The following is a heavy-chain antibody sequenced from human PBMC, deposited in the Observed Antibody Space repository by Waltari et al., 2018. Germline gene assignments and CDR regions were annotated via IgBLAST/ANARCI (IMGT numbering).Heavy chain of an antibody. V-gene: IGHV4-59*11. CDR1: GGSISTHF. CDR3: ARASYGSGSSWFDP. D-gene: IGHD3-10*01. J-gene: IGHJ5*02. CDR2: IYSSGST. Sequence: QVQLQESGPGLVKPSETLSLICSVSGGSISTHFWGWIRQPPGNTLELIGNIYSSGSTNYNPSLTSRVTISLDMSKNQFSLKLRSVSAADTAVYYCARASYGSGSSWFDPWGQGNLVTVSS.